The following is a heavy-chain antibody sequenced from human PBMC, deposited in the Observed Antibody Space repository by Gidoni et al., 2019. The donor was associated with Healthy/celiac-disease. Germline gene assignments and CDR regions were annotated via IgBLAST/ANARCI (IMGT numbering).Heavy chain of an antibody. V-gene: IGHV3-23*01. CDR2: ISGRGGST. D-gene: IGHD2-21*01. CDR3: AKGLWGSARTVVVIVGPPWFDP. CDR1: GFTLSSYA. J-gene: IGHJ5*02. Sequence: EVQLLESGGGLVQPGGSLRRSCAAFGFTLSSYAMSWVRQAQGKGLEWVSAISGRGGSTYYADSVKVRFTISRDNSKNTLYLRMNSLRAEDTAVYYCAKGLWGSARTVVVIVGPPWFDPWGQGTLVTVSS.